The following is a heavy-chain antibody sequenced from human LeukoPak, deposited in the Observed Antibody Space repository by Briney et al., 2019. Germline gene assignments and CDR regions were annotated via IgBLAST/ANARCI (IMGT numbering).Heavy chain of an antibody. V-gene: IGHV3-23*01. CDR1: GFTFGSYA. D-gene: IGHD1-26*01. CDR3: AKDPWELLTVFDY. J-gene: IGHJ4*02. Sequence: GGSLRLPCAASGFTFGSYAMNWVRQAPGKGLEWLSAISGSGGSTYYADSVKGRFTISRDNSKNTLYLQMNSLRAEDTAVYYCAKDPWELLTVFDYWGQGTLVTVSS. CDR2: ISGSGGST.